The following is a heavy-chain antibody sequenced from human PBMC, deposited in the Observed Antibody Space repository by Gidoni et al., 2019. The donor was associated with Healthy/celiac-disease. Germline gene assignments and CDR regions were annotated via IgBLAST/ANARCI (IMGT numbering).Heavy chain of an antibody. Sequence: ITNYNPSLKSRVTISVDTSKNQFSLKLSSVTAADTAVYYCARGGWYGDAFDIWGQGTMVTVSS. J-gene: IGHJ3*02. D-gene: IGHD6-19*01. V-gene: IGHV4-61*02. CDR3: ARGGWYGDAFDI. CDR2: IT.